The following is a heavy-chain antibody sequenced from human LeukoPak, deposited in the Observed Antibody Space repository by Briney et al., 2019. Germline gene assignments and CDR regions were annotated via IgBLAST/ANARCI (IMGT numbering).Heavy chain of an antibody. CDR1: GGSISSYY. CDR2: IYYSGST. Sequence: SETLSLTCTVSGGSISSYYWSWIRQPPGKGLEWIGYIYYSGSTNYNPSLKSRVTISVDTSKNQFSLKLSSVTAADTTVYYCARVLGGAFDIWGQGTMVTVSS. V-gene: IGHV4-59*01. D-gene: IGHD3-16*01. J-gene: IGHJ3*02. CDR3: ARVLGGAFDI.